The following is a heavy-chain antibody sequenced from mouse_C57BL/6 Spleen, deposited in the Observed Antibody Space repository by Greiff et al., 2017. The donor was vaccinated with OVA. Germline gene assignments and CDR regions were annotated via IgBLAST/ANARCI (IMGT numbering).Heavy chain of an antibody. CDR3: ARDGGSRFAY. CDR1: GYSITSGYY. CDR2: ISYDGSN. V-gene: IGHV3-6*01. J-gene: IGHJ3*01. Sequence: DVHLVESGPGLVKPSQSLSLTCSVTGYSITSGYYWNWIRQFPGNQLEWMGYISYDGSNNYNPSLKNRISFTRDTSKNQVFLKLNSVTTEDTATYYCARDGGSRFAYWGQGTLVTVSA.